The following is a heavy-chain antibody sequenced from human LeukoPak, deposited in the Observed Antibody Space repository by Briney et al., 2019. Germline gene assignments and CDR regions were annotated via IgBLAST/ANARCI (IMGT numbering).Heavy chain of an antibody. CDR3: VRDRAFSGARYYFDY. CDR1: GFSLSSYT. J-gene: IGHJ4*02. D-gene: IGHD6-25*01. CDR2: VSYNGGNK. V-gene: IGHV3-30*01. Sequence: GGSLSLSCAASGFSLSSYTMHWVRQAPGKGLEWVAVVSYNGGNKFHAGSVQGRFTISRDNSKNTLFLQMNSLRAEDTAMYYCVRDRAFSGARYYFDYWGQGTLVTVSS.